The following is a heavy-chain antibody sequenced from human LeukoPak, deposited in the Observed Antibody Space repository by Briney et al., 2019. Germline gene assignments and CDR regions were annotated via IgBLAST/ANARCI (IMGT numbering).Heavy chain of an antibody. V-gene: IGHV1-69*04. CDR1: GGTFSSYA. CDR2: IIPILGIA. D-gene: IGHD2-2*01. Sequence: SVKVSYKASGGTFSSYAISWVRQAPGXXXXWMGGIIPILGIANYAQKFQGRVTITADKSTSTAYMELSSLRSEDTAVYYCARVSCSSTSCPRRDALDVWGQGTMVTVSS. J-gene: IGHJ3*01. CDR3: ARVSCSSTSCPRRDALDV.